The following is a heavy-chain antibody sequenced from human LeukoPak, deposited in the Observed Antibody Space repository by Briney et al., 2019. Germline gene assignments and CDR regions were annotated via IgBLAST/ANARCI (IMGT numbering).Heavy chain of an antibody. CDR3: AREGGSYYGVTLDY. J-gene: IGHJ4*02. V-gene: IGHV3-66*01. Sequence: PGGSLRLSCAASGFTVSSNYMSCVRQAPGKGLEWVSVIYSGGRTEYADSVKGRFTISRDNSKNTLYLQMNSLRAEDTAVYYCAREGGSYYGVTLDYWGQGTLVTVSS. D-gene: IGHD1-26*01. CDR1: GFTVSSNY. CDR2: IYSGGRT.